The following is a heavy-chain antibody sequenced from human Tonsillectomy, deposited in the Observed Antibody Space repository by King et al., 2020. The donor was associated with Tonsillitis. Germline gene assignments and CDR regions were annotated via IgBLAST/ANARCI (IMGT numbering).Heavy chain of an antibody. D-gene: IGHD3-16*02. V-gene: IGHV1-18*04. CDR3: ARGGYRLYFDY. CDR1: GYTFTSYG. Sequence: QLVQSGAEVKKPGASVKVSCKASGYTFTSYGISWVRQASGQGVEWMGWISGYNGDTNYAQKVQDRVPMTTDTSTSTAYMELRSLKSDDTAVYYCARGGYRLYFDYWGQGSLVTVSS. J-gene: IGHJ4*02. CDR2: ISGYNGDT.